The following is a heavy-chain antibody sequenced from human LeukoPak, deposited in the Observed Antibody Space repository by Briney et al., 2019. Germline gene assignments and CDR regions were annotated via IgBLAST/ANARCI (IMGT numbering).Heavy chain of an antibody. J-gene: IGHJ3*02. CDR2: INHSGST. Sequence: SETLSLTCAVYGGSFSGYYWSWIRQPPGKGLEWIGEINHSGSTNYNPSLKSRVTISVETSKNQFSLQLNSVTPEDTAVYYCARDKDLYDSSGYYLGGAFDIWGQGTMVTVSS. D-gene: IGHD3-22*01. CDR3: ARDKDLYDSSGYYLGGAFDI. V-gene: IGHV4-34*01. CDR1: GGSFSGYY.